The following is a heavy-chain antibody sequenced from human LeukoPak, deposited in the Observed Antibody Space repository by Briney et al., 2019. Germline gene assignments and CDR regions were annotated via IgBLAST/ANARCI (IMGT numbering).Heavy chain of an antibody. D-gene: IGHD1-14*01. CDR2: IIPIFGTA. Sequence: GASVKVSCKASGGTFSSYAISWVRQAPGQGLEWMGGIIPIFGTANYAQKFQGRVTMTRDTSTCTVYMELSSLRSEDTAVYYCVRDFLGEPTDYWGQGTLVTVSS. CDR3: VRDFLGEPTDY. V-gene: IGHV1-69*05. J-gene: IGHJ4*02. CDR1: GGTFSSYA.